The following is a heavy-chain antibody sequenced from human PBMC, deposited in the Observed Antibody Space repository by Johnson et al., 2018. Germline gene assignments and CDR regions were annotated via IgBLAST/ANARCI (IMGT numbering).Heavy chain of an antibody. J-gene: IGHJ1*01. Sequence: VQLVESGGGVVQPGRSLRLSCAASGFTFSSYGMHWVRQAPGKGLEWVANIKQDGSEKYYVDSVKGRFTISRDNAKNSLYLQMNSLRAEDTAVYYCARSDYGDYEYFQHWGQGTLVTVSS. CDR1: GFTFSSYG. D-gene: IGHD4-17*01. V-gene: IGHV3-7*01. CDR3: ARSDYGDYEYFQH. CDR2: IKQDGSEK.